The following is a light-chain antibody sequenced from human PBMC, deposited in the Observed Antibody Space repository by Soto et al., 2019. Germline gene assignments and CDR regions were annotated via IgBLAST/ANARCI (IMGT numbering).Light chain of an antibody. Sequence: EIVLTQSPGTLSLSPGETATLSCRTSQTISRDDLAWYQQRPGQAPRLLVSATSRRATGIPDRFYGYGSGTDFTLTISSLEPEDFGVYYCQQYGSSNTFGQGTKLEIK. CDR2: ATS. V-gene: IGKV3-20*01. CDR1: QTISRDD. CDR3: QQYGSSNT. J-gene: IGKJ2*01.